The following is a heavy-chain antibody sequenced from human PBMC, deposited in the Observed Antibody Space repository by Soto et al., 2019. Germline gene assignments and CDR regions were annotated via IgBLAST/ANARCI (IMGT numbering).Heavy chain of an antibody. CDR2: IYYSGST. J-gene: IGHJ4*02. CDR3: ARDNPRHDKRGYYFDY. CDR1: GGSVSSGSYY. D-gene: IGHD3-22*01. V-gene: IGHV4-61*01. Sequence: SETLSLTCTVSGGSVSSGSYYWSWIRQPPGKGLEWIGYIYYSGSTNYNPSLKSRVTISVDTSKNQFSLKLSSVTAADTAVYYCARDNPRHDKRGYYFDYWGQGTLVTVSS.